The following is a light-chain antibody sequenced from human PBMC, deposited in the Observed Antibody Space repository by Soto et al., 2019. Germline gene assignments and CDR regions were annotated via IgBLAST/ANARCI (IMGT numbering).Light chain of an antibody. V-gene: IGLV3-1*01. CDR3: RAWDSSTGGGVYV. CDR1: KLGDKY. CDR2: QDS. J-gene: IGLJ1*01. Sequence: SYELTQPPSVSVSPGQTASITCSGDKLGDKYACWYQQKPGQSPVLVIYQDSKRPSGIPERFSGSNSGNTATLTISGTQALEGADFYCRAWDSSTGGGVYVFGTGTQLTVL.